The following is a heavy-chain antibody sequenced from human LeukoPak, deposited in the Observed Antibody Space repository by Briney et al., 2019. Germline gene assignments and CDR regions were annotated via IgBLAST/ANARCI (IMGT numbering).Heavy chain of an antibody. Sequence: GGSLRLSCAASGFTFSDYYMSWIRQAPGKGLEWISYITNSCTTIYYADSVKGRFTISRDNAKNSLYLQMSSLRAEDTAVYYCAREVSYDSSGYGVGYWGQGTLVTVSS. J-gene: IGHJ4*02. CDR2: ITNSCTTI. V-gene: IGHV3-11*01. D-gene: IGHD3-22*01. CDR3: AREVSYDSSGYGVGY. CDR1: GFTFSDYY.